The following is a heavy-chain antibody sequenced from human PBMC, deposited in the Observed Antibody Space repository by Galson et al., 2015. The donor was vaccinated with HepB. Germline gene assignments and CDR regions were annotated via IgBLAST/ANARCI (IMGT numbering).Heavy chain of an antibody. V-gene: IGHV1-46*01. D-gene: IGHD3-22*01. CDR3: ARDFGTHYYDSSGYYSGLDY. CDR1: GYTFTSYY. J-gene: IGHJ4*02. CDR2: INPSGGST. Sequence: SVKVSCKASGYTFTSYYMHWVRQAPGQGLEWMGIINPSGGSTSYAQKFQGRVTMTRDTSTSTVYMELSSLRSEDTAVYYCARDFGTHYYDSSGYYSGLDYWGQGTLVTVSS.